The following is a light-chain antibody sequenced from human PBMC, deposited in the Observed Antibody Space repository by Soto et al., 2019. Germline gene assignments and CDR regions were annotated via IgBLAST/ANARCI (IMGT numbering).Light chain of an antibody. CDR1: QSVSRSL. V-gene: IGKV3-20*01. CDR3: QQYGNPPPYS. Sequence: EIVLTQSPGTLSLSPGERATLSCRASQSVSRSLLAWYQQKPGQAPRLLIYGASTRATGIADRFSGSGSGTDFTLTISGLEPEDFAVYYCQQYGNPPPYSFGQGTKVDIK. CDR2: GAS. J-gene: IGKJ2*03.